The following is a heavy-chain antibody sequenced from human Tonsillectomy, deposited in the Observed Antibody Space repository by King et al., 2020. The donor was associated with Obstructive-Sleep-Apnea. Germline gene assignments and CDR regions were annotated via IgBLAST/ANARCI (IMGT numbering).Heavy chain of an antibody. J-gene: IGHJ6*02. CDR1: GFTFDDYA. V-gene: IGHV3-9*01. CDR3: AKDWGRSGYCSSTSCPNYYGMDV. D-gene: IGHD2-2*01. Sequence: VQLVESGGGLVQPGRSLRLSCAAAGFTFDDYAMHWGRQAPGQGREWGSGFSWKSGSIGYADSATGRFTISRDNAKNSLYLPMNSLRAEDTALYYCAKDWGRSGYCSSTSCPNYYGMDVWGQGTTVTVSS. CDR2: FSWKSGSI.